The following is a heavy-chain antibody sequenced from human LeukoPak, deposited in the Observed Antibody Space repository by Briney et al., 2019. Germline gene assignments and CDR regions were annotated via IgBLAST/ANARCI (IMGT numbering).Heavy chain of an antibody. CDR2: ISAYNGNT. V-gene: IGHV1-18*01. CDR3: AREMTNPYYFDY. D-gene: IGHD4-11*01. J-gene: IGHJ4*02. CDR1: GYTFTSYG. Sequence: ASVKVSCKASGYTFTSYGISWVRQAPGRGLEWMGWISAYNGNTNYAQKLQGRVTMTTDTSTSTAYMELRSLRSDDTAVYYCAREMTNPYYFDYWGQGTLVTVSS.